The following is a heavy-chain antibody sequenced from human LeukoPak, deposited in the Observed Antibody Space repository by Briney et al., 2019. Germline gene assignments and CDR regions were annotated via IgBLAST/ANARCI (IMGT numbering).Heavy chain of an antibody. J-gene: IGHJ4*02. CDR1: GFTFRKAW. Sequence: PGGSLRLSCEASGFTFRKAWTSWVRQAPGKGLEWVGRIKSKTDGGTTDYAAPVKGRFSISRDDSTNTLSLQMNSLKIEDTAVYYCTTGTASGYIDSRGQGTLVTVSS. CDR3: TTGTASGYIDS. CDR2: IKSKTDGGTT. V-gene: IGHV3-15*01. D-gene: IGHD2-21*02.